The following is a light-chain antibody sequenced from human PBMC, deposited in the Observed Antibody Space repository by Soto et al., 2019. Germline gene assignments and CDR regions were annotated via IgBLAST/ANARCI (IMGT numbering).Light chain of an antibody. CDR2: VKSDGSH. J-gene: IGLJ2*01. Sequence: QPVLTQSPSASASLGASVKLTCTLSSGHGNYVIAWHQQQPEKGPRYLMKVKSDGSHSKGDGISDRFSGSSSGAERYLAISSLQSEDEADYLCQTWDTGIVVFGGGTQLTVL. CDR3: QTWDTGIVV. V-gene: IGLV4-69*01. CDR1: SGHGNYV.